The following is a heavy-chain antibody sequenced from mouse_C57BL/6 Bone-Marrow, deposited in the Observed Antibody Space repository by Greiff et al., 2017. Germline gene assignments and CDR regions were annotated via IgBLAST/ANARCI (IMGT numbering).Heavy chain of an antibody. CDR1: GYAFTNYL. CDR2: INPGSGGT. J-gene: IGHJ2*01. D-gene: IGHD4-1*01. CDR3: ARAALTVFDY. Sequence: VQVVESGAELVRPGTSVKVSCKASGYAFTNYLIEWVKQRPGQGLEWIGVINPGSGGTNYNEKFKGKATLTADKSSSTAYMQLSSLTSEDSAVYFCARAALTVFDYWGQGTTLTVSS. V-gene: IGHV1-54*01.